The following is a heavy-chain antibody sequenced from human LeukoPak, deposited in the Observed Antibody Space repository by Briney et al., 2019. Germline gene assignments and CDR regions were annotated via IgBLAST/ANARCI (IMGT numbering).Heavy chain of an antibody. V-gene: IGHV4-59*01. CDR2: IYYSGNT. Sequence: SETLSLTCTVSGGSINNYYWSWIRQPPGKGLEWIGYIYYSGNTNYNPSLESRVTISVDTSKNQFSLKLSSVTAADTAVYYCARDTHYYGMDVWGKGTTVTVSS. CDR3: ARDTHYYGMDV. CDR1: GGSINNYY. J-gene: IGHJ6*04.